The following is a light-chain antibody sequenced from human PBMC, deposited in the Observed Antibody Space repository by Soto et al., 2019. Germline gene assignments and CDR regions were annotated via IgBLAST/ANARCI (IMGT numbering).Light chain of an antibody. CDR3: QQCGSSSRT. J-gene: IGKJ1*01. V-gene: IGKV3-20*01. CDR1: QSISSTY. Sequence: EMVLTQSPGTLALSPGESATLSCRASQSISSTYFTWYQQKPGQAPRLLIYGASNRATGIPDRFSGSGSGTDFTLTISRLEPEDFAVYYCQQCGSSSRTFGQGTKVEIK. CDR2: GAS.